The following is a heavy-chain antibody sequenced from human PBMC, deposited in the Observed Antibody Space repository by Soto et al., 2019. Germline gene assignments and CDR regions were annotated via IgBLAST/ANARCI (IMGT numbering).Heavy chain of an antibody. J-gene: IGHJ3*02. Sequence: ASVKVSCKASGYTFTGYYMHWVRQAPGQGLEWMGWINPNSGGTNYAQKFQGWVTMTTDTSISTAYMELTRLRSDDTAVYYCSTKGPNDYGSFDAFDIWGQGTMVTVSS. CDR1: GYTFTGYY. D-gene: IGHD4-17*01. CDR3: STKGPNDYGSFDAFDI. CDR2: INPNSGGT. V-gene: IGHV1-2*04.